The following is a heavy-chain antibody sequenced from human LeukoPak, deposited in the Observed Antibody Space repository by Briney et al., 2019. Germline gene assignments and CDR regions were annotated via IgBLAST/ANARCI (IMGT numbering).Heavy chain of an antibody. D-gene: IGHD5-18*01. CDR3: ARLGGRFGYSFSS. CDR1: GDSISTYY. V-gene: IGHV4-59*08. Sequence: SETLSLTCTVSGDSISTYYWSWIRQPPGKGLEWIGYIYYTGSTNYNPSLKSRVTISVDTSKNQFSLELSSVTAADTAVYYCARLGGRFGYSFSSWGQGTLVSVSS. J-gene: IGHJ5*02. CDR2: IYYTGST.